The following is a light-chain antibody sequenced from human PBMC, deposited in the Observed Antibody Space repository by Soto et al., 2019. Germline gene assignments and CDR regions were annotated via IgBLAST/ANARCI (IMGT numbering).Light chain of an antibody. CDR1: QSVSSW. CDR2: KAS. CDR3: QQYDSYSLT. V-gene: IGKV1-5*03. J-gene: IGKJ3*01. Sequence: DVQMTQSHSTLSASVGDTISIICRASQSVSSWVAWYQQKPGKAPKLMIYKASSLESGIPSRFSGSGSGTEFTLTITSLQPDDFATYYCQQYDSYSLTFGPGTTVDIK.